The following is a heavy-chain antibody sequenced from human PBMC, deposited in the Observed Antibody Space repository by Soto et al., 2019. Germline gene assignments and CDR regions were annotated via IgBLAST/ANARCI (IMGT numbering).Heavy chain of an antibody. CDR2: IFHDGTA. CDR1: GVSISSGNW. J-gene: IGHJ4*02. Sequence: SESLSLTCAVSGVSISSGNWWTCVRQTPQRGLEYIGEIFHDGTANYYPSFERRVAISVDTSKNQFSLKLTSVTAADTAIYFCARLVYDTRLNYMYFDFWGQGALVTVSS. V-gene: IGHV4-4*02. CDR3: ARLVYDTRLNYMYFDF. D-gene: IGHD2-8*01.